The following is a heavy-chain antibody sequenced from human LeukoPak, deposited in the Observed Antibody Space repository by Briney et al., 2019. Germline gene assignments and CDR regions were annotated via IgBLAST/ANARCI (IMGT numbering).Heavy chain of an antibody. CDR2: MNPNSGNT. CDR1: GYTFTSYD. Sequence: ASVKVSCKASGYTFTSYDINWVRQATGQGLEWMGWMNPNSGNTGYAQKFQGRVTITRNTSISTAYMELSSLRSEDTAVYYCARSVFPYYSGSGSPYNVDVRRNSCFDFWGQGTLVTVSS. CDR3: ARSVFPYYSGSGSPYNVDVRRNSCFDF. V-gene: IGHV1-8*03. J-gene: IGHJ4*02. D-gene: IGHD3-10*01.